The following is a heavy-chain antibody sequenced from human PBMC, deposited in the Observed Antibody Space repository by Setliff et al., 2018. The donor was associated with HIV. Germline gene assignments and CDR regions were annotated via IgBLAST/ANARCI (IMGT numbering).Heavy chain of an antibody. V-gene: IGHV1-69-2*01. D-gene: IGHD2-15*01. Sequence: KVSCKASGYTFTDYNIHWVQQAPGKGLEWMGRVDPEDGETIYAEKFRGRVTITADTSTDTAYLKLSSLRSEDTAVYYCATDACTIDACYSSGGPWGQGTLVTVSS. CDR1: GYTFTDYN. CDR3: ATDACTIDACYSSGGP. CDR2: VDPEDGET. J-gene: IGHJ5*02.